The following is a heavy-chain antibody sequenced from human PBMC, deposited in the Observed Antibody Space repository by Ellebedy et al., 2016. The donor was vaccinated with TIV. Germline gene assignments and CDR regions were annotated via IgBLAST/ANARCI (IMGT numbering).Heavy chain of an antibody. V-gene: IGHV1-46*01. CDR3: AREGASAGADYFDY. CDR1: GFTFTSYY. D-gene: IGHD1-26*01. J-gene: IGHJ4*02. CDR2: VNPGGGRT. Sequence: AASVKVSCKASGFTFTSYYIHWVRQAPGQGLEWMGRVNPGGGRTKFAPNFQGRLTMTRDTSTSEDYMEVRSLRSDDTAVYYCAREGASAGADYFDYWGQGTLVIVSS.